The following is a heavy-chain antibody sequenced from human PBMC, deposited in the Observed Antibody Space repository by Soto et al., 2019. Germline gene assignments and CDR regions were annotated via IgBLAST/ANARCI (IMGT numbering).Heavy chain of an antibody. CDR2: INHSGST. CDR1: GGSFSGYY. D-gene: IGHD4-17*01. CDR3: ARATYGGNFPFDF. J-gene: IGHJ4*02. Sequence: QVQLQQWGAGLLKPSETLSLTCAVYGGSFSGYYWSWIRQPPGKGLEWIGEINHSGSTNYNPSLKSRVTISVDTSKNQFSLKLNSVTAADTAVYYCARATYGGNFPFDFWGQGTLVTVSS. V-gene: IGHV4-34*01.